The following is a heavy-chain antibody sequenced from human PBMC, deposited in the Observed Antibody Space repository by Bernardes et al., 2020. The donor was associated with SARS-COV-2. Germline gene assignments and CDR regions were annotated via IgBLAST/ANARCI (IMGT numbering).Heavy chain of an antibody. V-gene: IGHV3-66*02. J-gene: IGHJ4*02. Sequence: GGSLRLSCAASGFTVSSNYMSWVRQAPGKGLEWVSVIYSGGSTYYADSVKGRFTISRDNSKNTLYLQMNSLRAEDTAVYYCASQGLPRKRYCSSTSCFDFDYWGQGTLVTVSS. CDR1: GFTVSSNY. CDR2: IYSGGST. D-gene: IGHD2-2*01. CDR3: ASQGLPRKRYCSSTSCFDFDY.